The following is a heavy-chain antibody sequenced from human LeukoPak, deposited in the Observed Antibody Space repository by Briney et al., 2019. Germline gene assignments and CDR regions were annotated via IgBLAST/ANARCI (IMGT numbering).Heavy chain of an antibody. D-gene: IGHD6-19*01. CDR3: SSSCWYPDSRYFDL. CDR2: INHSGST. Sequence: PSETLSLTCAVYGGSFSGYYWSWIRQPPGKGLEWIGEINHSGSTNYNPSLKSRVTLSVDTPKNQFSLKLSSVTAADTAVYYCSSSCWYPDSRYFDLWGRGTLVTVSS. CDR1: GGSFSGYY. V-gene: IGHV4-34*01. J-gene: IGHJ2*01.